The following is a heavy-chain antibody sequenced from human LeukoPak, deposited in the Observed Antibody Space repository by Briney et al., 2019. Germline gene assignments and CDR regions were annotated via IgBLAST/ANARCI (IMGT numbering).Heavy chain of an antibody. CDR2: ISPSGGST. D-gene: IGHD4-17*01. J-gene: IGHJ5*02. Sequence: GASVKVSCKASGYTFTGYYMRWVRQAPGQGPEWMGVISPSGGSTIYAQKFKGRVTLTRDMSTSTDYLELSSMRSEETAFYYCARDTSVRAEAWWFNPWGQGTLVTVSA. CDR3: ARDTSVRAEAWWFNP. CDR1: GYTFTGYY. V-gene: IGHV1-46*01.